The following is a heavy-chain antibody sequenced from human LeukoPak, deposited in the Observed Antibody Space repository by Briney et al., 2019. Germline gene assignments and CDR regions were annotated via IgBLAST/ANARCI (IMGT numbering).Heavy chain of an antibody. V-gene: IGHV4-59*01. J-gene: IGHJ4*02. CDR1: GGSISSYY. CDR3: GGAAGTTTSPPPFDY. Sequence: SETLSLTCTVSGGSISSYYWSWIRQLPGKGLEWIGYIYYSGSTNYNPSLKSRVTISVDTSKNQFSLKLSSVTAADTAVYYCGGAAGTTTSPPPFDYWGQGTLVTVSS. CDR2: IYYSGST. D-gene: IGHD6-13*01.